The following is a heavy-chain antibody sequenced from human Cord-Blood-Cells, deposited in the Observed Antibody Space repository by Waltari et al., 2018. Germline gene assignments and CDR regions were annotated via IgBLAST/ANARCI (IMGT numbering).Heavy chain of an antibody. D-gene: IGHD1-26*01. CDR1: AFTFSSYE. V-gene: IGHV3-48*03. CDR3: ARVGANDAFDI. CDR2: ISSSGRTI. J-gene: IGHJ3*02. Sequence: EVQLVESGGGLVQPGGSLRLSCAASAFTFSSYEMNWVRQAPGKGLEWVSYISSSGRTIYYADSVKGRFTISRDNAKNSLYLQMNSLRAEDTAVYYCARVGANDAFDIWGQGTMVTVSS.